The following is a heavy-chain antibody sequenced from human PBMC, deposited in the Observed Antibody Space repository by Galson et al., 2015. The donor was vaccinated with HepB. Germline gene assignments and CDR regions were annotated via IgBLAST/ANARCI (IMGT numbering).Heavy chain of an antibody. Sequence: SLRLSCAASGFIFSNHGMHWVRQAPGKGLEWVAVIWYDGSNKYYAESVQGRFTISRDNSKNTLYLEMNRLRADDTAIYYCVKEKREYNFGWDWYFDLWGRGTLVTVSS. V-gene: IGHV3-33*03. D-gene: IGHD2/OR15-2a*01. CDR1: GFIFSNHG. CDR2: IWYDGSNK. J-gene: IGHJ2*01. CDR3: VKEKREYNFGWDWYFDL.